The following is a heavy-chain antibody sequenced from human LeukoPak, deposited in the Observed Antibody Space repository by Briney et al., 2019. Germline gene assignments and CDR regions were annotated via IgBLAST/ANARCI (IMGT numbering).Heavy chain of an antibody. CDR3: ARGLGYSYGYGIDY. Sequence: PGGSLRLSCAASGFTFSSYAMEWVRQAPGKGLEWVSSITGSSDSIYYADSVKGRFTISRDNAKNSVYLQMNSLRAEDTAVYSCARGLGYSYGYGIDYWGQGTLVIASS. CDR1: GFTFSSYA. CDR2: ITGSSDSI. V-gene: IGHV3-21*01. D-gene: IGHD5-18*01. J-gene: IGHJ4*02.